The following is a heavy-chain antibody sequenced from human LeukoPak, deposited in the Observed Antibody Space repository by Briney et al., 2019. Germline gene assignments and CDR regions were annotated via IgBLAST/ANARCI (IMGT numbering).Heavy chain of an antibody. CDR1: GGSFSGYY. J-gene: IGHJ5*02. V-gene: IGHV4-34*01. D-gene: IGHD2-2*01. CDR2: INHSGST. CDR3: ARPGDCSSTSCSAWFDP. Sequence: SETLSLTCAVYGGSFSGYYWSWIRQPPGKGLEWIGEINHSGSTNYNPSLKSRVTISVDTSKNQFSQKLSSATAADTAVYYCARPGDCSSTSCSAWFDPWGQGTLVTVSS.